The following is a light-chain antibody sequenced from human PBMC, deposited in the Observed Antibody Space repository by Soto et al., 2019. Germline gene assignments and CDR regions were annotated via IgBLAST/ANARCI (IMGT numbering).Light chain of an antibody. CDR1: QSVSSSY. CDR2: GAS. Sequence: EIVLTQSPGTLSLSPGERATLSCRASQSVSSSYLAWYQQKPGQAPRLLIYGASSRATGIPDRFSGSASGTDFNLTISRLEPEDFAVYYCQQYGSSPYTFGKGTKLEIK. J-gene: IGKJ2*01. CDR3: QQYGSSPYT. V-gene: IGKV3-20*01.